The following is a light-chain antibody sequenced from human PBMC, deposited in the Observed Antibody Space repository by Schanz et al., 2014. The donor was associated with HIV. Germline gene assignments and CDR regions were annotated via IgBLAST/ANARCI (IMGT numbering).Light chain of an antibody. CDR3: SSYTSSSSVV. CDR2: EGT. J-gene: IGLJ2*01. CDR1: SSDAGGYNL. V-gene: IGLV2-14*02. Sequence: QSALPQPASVSGSPGQSITISCTGTSSDAGGYNLVSWYQHHPDKAPKLIIYEGTKRPSGVSDRFSGSKSGNTASLTISGLQAEDEADYYCSSYTSSSSVVFGGGTKLTVL.